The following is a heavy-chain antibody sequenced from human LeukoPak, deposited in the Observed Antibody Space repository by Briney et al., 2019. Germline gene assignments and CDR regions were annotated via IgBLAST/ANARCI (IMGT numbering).Heavy chain of an antibody. CDR1: GFTFDDYA. D-gene: IGHD3-22*01. CDR2: ISWNSGSI. Sequence: PGGSLRLSCAASGFTFDDYAMHWVRQAPGKGLEWVSGISWNSGSIGYADSVKGRFTISRDNAKNSPYLQMNSLRAEDTALYYCAKGYYYDSSGYPFDYWGQGTLVTVSP. V-gene: IGHV3-9*01. CDR3: AKGYYYDSSGYPFDY. J-gene: IGHJ4*02.